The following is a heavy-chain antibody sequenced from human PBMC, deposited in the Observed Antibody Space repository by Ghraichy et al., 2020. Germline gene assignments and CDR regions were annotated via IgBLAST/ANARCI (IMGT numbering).Heavy chain of an antibody. CDR1: GFTFSSYA. Sequence: GGSLRLSCAASGFTFSSYAMSWVRQAPGKGLEWVSAISGSGGSTYYADSVKGRFTISRDNSKNTLYLQMNSLRAEDTAVYYCARVRAAAGTYYFDYWGQGTLVTVSS. V-gene: IGHV3-23*01. D-gene: IGHD6-13*01. CDR2: ISGSGGST. J-gene: IGHJ4*02. CDR3: ARVRAAAGTYYFDY.